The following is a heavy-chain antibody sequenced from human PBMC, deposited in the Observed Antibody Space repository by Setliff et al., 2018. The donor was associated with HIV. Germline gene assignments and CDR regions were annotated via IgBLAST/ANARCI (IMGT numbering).Heavy chain of an antibody. V-gene: IGHV3-48*03. CDR2: IGSSITSI. CDR1: GFTFSSYE. Sequence: GSLRLSCGASGFTFSSYEMNWVRQAPGKGLEWVSYIGSSITSIYYADSVKGRFTISRDNAKNSVYLQMNRLRAEDTAVYYCARGPSITMIRGIIITPFPQYFQHWGQGTLVTVS. CDR3: ARGPSITMIRGIIITPFPQYFQH. J-gene: IGHJ1*01. D-gene: IGHD3-10*01.